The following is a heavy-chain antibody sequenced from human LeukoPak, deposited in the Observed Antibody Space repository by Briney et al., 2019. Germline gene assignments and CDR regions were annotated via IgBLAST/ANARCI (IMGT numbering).Heavy chain of an antibody. CDR2: ISSSGSTI. CDR1: GFTFSNAW. V-gene: IGHV3-11*01. CDR3: ARDDALMGKGYYYYGMDV. D-gene: IGHD2-8*01. Sequence: PGGSLRLSCAASGFTFSNAWMSWVRQAPGKGLEWVSYISSSGSTIYYADSVKGRFTISRDNAKNSLYLQMNSLRAEDTAVYYCARDDALMGKGYYYYGMDVWGQGTTVTVSS. J-gene: IGHJ6*02.